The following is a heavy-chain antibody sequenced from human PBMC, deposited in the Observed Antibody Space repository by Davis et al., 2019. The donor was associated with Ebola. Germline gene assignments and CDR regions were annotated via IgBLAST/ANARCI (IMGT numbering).Heavy chain of an antibody. Sequence: MPSETLSLTCAVYGGSFSGYYWSWIRQPPGKGLEWLGYISPSGSPNYSPSLKSRLTMSVDTSKNQFSLKLTSVTAADTAVYYCARVGSVDSSWESDYWGQGTLVTVSS. J-gene: IGHJ4*02. CDR2: ISPSGSP. V-gene: IGHV4-59*01. CDR1: GGSFSGYY. CDR3: ARVGSVDSSWESDY. D-gene: IGHD6-13*01.